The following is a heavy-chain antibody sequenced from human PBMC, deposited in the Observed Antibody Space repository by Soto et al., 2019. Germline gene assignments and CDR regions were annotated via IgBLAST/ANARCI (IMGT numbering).Heavy chain of an antibody. D-gene: IGHD3-3*01. CDR2: IFNSGGT. CDR3: ARDHGITIFDY. CDR1: GGSISSGNYY. V-gene: IGHV4-30-4*01. Sequence: QVQLQESGPGPVKPSQTLSLTCTVSGGSISSGNYYWSCIRQPPGKGLEWIGYIFNSGGTYYNPSLKSRVTISVDTSKNQFSPKLTSVTAADTAVYYCARDHGITIFDYWGQGTLVTVSS. J-gene: IGHJ4*02.